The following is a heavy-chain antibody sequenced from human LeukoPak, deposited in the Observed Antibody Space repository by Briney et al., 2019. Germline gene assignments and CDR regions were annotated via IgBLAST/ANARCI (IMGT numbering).Heavy chain of an antibody. CDR3: ARDVGEYCSSTNCYASDY. V-gene: IGHV1-2*02. CDR2: INPNSGVT. J-gene: IGHJ4*02. D-gene: IGHD2-2*01. Sequence: ASVKVSCKASGYTFTGYYIHWVRQAPGQGLEWMGWINPNSGVTHYPQKFQGRVTMTRDTSIRTAYMEVSSLRSDDTAVYYCARDVGEYCSSTNCYASDYWGQGTLVTVSS. CDR1: GYTFTGYY.